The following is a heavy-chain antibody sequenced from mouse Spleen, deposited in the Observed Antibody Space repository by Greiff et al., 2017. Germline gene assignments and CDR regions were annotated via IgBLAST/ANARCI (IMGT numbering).Heavy chain of an antibody. J-gene: IGHJ3*01. CDR3: ARLGYDGYPGSY. CDR2: ISSGGSYT. D-gene: IGHD2-3*01. CDR1: GFTFSSYA. V-gene: IGHV5-9-3*01. Sequence: EVHLVESGGGLVKPGGSLKLSCAASGFTFSSYAMSWVRQTPEKRLEWVATISSGGSYTYYPDSVKGRFTISRDNAKNTLYLQMSSLRSEDTAMYYCARLGYDGYPGSYWGQGTLVTVSA.